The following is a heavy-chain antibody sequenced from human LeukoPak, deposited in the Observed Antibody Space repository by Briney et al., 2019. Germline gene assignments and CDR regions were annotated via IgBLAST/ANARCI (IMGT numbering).Heavy chain of an antibody. CDR2: IIPIFGTA. Sequence: SVKVSCKXSGGTFSSYAISWVRQAPGQGLEWMGGIIPIFGTANYAQKFQGRVTITTDESTSTAYMELSSLRSEDTAVYYCARGGSYRYYYFDYWGQGTLVTVSS. V-gene: IGHV1-69*05. CDR3: ARGGSYRYYYFDY. D-gene: IGHD3-16*02. J-gene: IGHJ4*02. CDR1: GGTFSSYA.